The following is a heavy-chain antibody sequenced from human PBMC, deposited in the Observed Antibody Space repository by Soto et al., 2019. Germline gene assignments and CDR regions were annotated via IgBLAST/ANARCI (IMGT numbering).Heavy chain of an antibody. Sequence: PGGSLRLSCAASGFSFNTSGMHWVRQAPGKGLEWVAVIGFDGSQQFYGDSVRGRFTISRDNSKNTLFLQMKSLTPEDTAVYYCATKVRVTNYLYYGMDVWGQGTTVTVSS. CDR2: IGFDGSQQ. J-gene: IGHJ6*02. V-gene: IGHV3-30*03. CDR1: GFSFNTSG. CDR3: ATKVRVTNYLYYGMDV. D-gene: IGHD2-21*02.